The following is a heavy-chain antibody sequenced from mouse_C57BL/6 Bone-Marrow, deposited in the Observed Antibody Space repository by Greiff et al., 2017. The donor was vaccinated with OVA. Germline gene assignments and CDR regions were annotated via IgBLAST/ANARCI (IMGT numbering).Heavy chain of an antibody. J-gene: IGHJ4*01. CDR1: GFNIKNTY. CDR2: IDPANGNT. CDR3: ANHGYYDYGNYAMDY. Sequence: EVQRVESVAELVRPGASVKLSCTASGFNIKNTYMHWVKQRPEQGLEWIGRIDPANGNTKYAPKFQGKATITADTSSNTAYLQLSSLTSEDTAIYYCANHGYYDYGNYAMDYWGQGTSVTVSS. D-gene: IGHD2-4*01. V-gene: IGHV14-3*01.